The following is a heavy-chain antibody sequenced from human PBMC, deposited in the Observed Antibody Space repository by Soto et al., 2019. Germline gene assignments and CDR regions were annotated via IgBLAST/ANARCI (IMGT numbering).Heavy chain of an antibody. CDR3: ARGLPDNWNYLSWFDP. D-gene: IGHD1-7*01. Sequence: SVKVSCKASGGTFCSYAISWVRQAPVQGLEWMGGIIPIFGTANYAQKFQGRVTITADKSTSTAYMELSSLRSEDTAVYYCARGLPDNWNYLSWFDPWGQGTLVTVSS. J-gene: IGHJ5*02. CDR2: IIPIFGTA. V-gene: IGHV1-69*06. CDR1: GGTFCSYA.